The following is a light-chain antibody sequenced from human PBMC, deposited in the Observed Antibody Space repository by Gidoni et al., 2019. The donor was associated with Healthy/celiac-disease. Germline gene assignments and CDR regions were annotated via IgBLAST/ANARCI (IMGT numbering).Light chain of an antibody. V-gene: IGKV3-20*01. CDR2: GAS. Sequence: EIVLTQSPGTLSLSPGERATLTCRASQRVSSSYLAWYQQKPGQAPRLLIYGASSRATGIPDRFSGSGSGTDFTLTISRLAPEDSAVYYCQQDGSPPRTFGQGTKVEIK. J-gene: IGKJ1*01. CDR1: QRVSSSY. CDR3: QQDGSPPRT.